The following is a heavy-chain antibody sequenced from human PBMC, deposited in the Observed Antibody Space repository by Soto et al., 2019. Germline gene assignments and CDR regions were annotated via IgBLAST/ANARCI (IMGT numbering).Heavy chain of an antibody. D-gene: IGHD1-26*01. CDR1: RFIFSDYA. CDR2: IGGGNTDR. CDR3: AKDAVSYNGKWDWFDS. Sequence: DVQLLESGGGLVQPGGSLTLSCAASRFIFSDYALTWVRQPPGKGLGGVSSIGGGNTDRYYADSVKGRFIIARDNSKNTMYLQMNSLRDDDTAVYYCAKDAVSYNGKWDWFDSWGQGTLVTVSS. V-gene: IGHV3-23*01. J-gene: IGHJ5*01.